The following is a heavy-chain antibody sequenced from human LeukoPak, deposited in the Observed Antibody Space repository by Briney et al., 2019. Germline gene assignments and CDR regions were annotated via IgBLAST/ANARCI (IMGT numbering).Heavy chain of an antibody. D-gene: IGHD3-10*01. CDR1: GGSFSGYY. CDR2: INHSGST. Sequence: SETLSLTCAVYGGSFSGYYWSWIRQPPGKGLEWIGEINHSGSTNYNPSLKSRVTISVDTSKNQFSLKLSSVTAADTAVYYCARRGTTMVRGVTNYYYYYMDVWGKGTTVTVSS. J-gene: IGHJ6*03. V-gene: IGHV4-34*01. CDR3: ARRGTTMVRGVTNYYYYYMDV.